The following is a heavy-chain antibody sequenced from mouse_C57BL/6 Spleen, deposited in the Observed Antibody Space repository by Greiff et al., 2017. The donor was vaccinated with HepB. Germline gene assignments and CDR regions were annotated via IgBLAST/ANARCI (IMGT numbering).Heavy chain of an antibody. Sequence: QVQLKESGPELVKPGASVKISCKASGYSFTSYYIHWVKQRPGQGLEWIGWLYPGSGNTKYNEKFKGKATLTADTSSSTAYMQLSSLTSEDSAVYYCARDYEAVAYWGQGTLVTVSA. CDR1: GYSFTSYY. V-gene: IGHV1-66*01. D-gene: IGHD2-4*01. J-gene: IGHJ3*01. CDR3: ARDYEAVAY. CDR2: LYPGSGNT.